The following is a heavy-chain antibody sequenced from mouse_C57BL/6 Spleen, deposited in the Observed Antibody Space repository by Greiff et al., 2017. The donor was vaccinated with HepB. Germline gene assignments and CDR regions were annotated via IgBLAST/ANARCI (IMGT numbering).Heavy chain of an antibody. V-gene: IGHV5-17*01. CDR1: GFTFSDYG. Sequence: VQLQQSGGGLVKPGGSLKLSCAASGFTFSDYGMHWVRQAPEKGLEWVAYISSGSSTIYYADTVKGRFTISRDNAKNTLFLQMTSLRSEDTAMYYCAGDYDGRLDYWGQGTTLTVSS. J-gene: IGHJ2*01. CDR2: ISSGSSTI. D-gene: IGHD2-4*01. CDR3: AGDYDGRLDY.